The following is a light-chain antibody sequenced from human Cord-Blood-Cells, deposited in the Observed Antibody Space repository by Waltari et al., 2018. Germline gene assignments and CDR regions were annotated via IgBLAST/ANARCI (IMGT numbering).Light chain of an antibody. V-gene: IGKV4-1*01. J-gene: IGKJ4*01. Sequence: DIVMTQSPDSLAVYPGERATINCKTSQSVLYSSNNKNYLAWYQQKPGQPPKLLIYWASTRESGVPDRFSGSGSGTDFTLTISSLQAEDVAVYYCQQYYSTPLTFGGGTKVEIK. CDR3: QQYYSTPLT. CDR2: WAS. CDR1: QSVLYSSNNKNY.